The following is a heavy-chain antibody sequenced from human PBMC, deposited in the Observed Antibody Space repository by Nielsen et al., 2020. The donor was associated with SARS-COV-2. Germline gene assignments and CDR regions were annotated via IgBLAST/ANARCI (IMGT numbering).Heavy chain of an antibody. CDR1: GYTFTSYY. Sequence: ASVKVSCKASGYTFTSYYMHWVRQAPGQGLEWMGIINPSGGSTSYAQKFQGRVTMTRNTSISTAYMELSSLRSEDTAVYYCARMGKYNWKDIHYYMDVWGKGTTVTVSS. CDR2: INPSGGST. D-gene: IGHD1-20*01. CDR3: ARMGKYNWKDIHYYMDV. J-gene: IGHJ6*03. V-gene: IGHV1-46*01.